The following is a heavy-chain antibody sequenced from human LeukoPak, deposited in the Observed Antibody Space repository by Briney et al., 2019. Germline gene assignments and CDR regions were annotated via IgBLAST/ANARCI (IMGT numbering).Heavy chain of an antibody. CDR3: ARADYDVWDY. Sequence: PSQTLSLPCAISGDSLSNNSAAWNWIRQSPSRGLEWLGRTYYRSKWYNDYAVSVKSRITINPDTSKNQFSLQLNSVTPEDTAMYYCARADYDVWDYWGQGTLVTVSS. CDR1: GDSLSNNSAA. V-gene: IGHV6-1*01. D-gene: IGHD3-3*01. CDR2: TYYRSKWYN. J-gene: IGHJ4*02.